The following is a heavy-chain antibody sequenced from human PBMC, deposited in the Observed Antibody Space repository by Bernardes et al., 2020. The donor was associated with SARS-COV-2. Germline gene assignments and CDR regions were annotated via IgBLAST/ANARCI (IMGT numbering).Heavy chain of an antibody. CDR3: ARGAVVVAAAIKSVPPAYNWFDP. CDR2: IIPFFGTA. V-gene: IGHV1-69*01. D-gene: IGHD2-2*01. J-gene: IGHJ5*02. Sequence: EVGWKASGCTFSSYAIIWVRQAPAQVIEWMVVIIPFFGTANYAQKFHGRVTITADESTSTAYIELSSLRSEDTAVYSCARGAVVVAAAIKSVPPAYNWFDPWGQGTLVTVSS. CDR1: GCTFSSYA.